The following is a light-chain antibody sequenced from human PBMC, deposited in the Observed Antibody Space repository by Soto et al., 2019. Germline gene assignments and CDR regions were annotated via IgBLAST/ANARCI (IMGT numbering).Light chain of an antibody. V-gene: IGKV3-15*01. J-gene: IGKJ4*01. CDR1: QRGSSS. CDR3: EQYNNWPPLT. CDR2: DAS. Sequence: EIGMTQSPATLSVSPGDRATLSCRASQRGSSSLAWYQQIPGQAPRLLIYDASTRDTGIPARFGGSGSGTEFTLTISSLKSEDFAVYYCEQYNNWPPLTFGGGTKVELK.